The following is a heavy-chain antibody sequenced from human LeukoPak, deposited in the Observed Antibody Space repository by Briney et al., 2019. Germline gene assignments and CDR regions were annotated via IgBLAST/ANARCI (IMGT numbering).Heavy chain of an antibody. CDR2: IYYSGST. CDR3: ARDLVGATGRSFDP. CDR1: GGSISSYY. Sequence: SETLSPTCTVSGGSISSYYWSWIRQPPGKGLEWIGYIYYSGSTNYNPSLKSRVTISVDTSKNQFSLKLSSVTAADTAVYYCARDLVGATGRSFDPWGQGTLVTVSS. D-gene: IGHD1-26*01. V-gene: IGHV4-59*01. J-gene: IGHJ5*02.